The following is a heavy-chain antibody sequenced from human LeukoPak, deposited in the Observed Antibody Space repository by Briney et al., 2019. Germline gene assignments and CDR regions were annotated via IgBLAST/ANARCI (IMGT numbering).Heavy chain of an antibody. D-gene: IGHD3-22*01. Sequence: GGSLRLSCAASGFTFSSYSMNWVRQAPGKGLEWVSSISSSSSYIYYADSVKGRFTISRDNAKNSLYLQMNSLRAEDTAVNYCAREAYDSSGVDYWGQGTLVTVSS. CDR1: GFTFSSYS. J-gene: IGHJ4*02. V-gene: IGHV3-21*01. CDR2: ISSSSSYI. CDR3: AREAYDSSGVDY.